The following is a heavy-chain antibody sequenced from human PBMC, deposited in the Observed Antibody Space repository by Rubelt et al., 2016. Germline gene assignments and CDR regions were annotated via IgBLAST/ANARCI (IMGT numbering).Heavy chain of an antibody. CDR3: TRGYDYGYYYGMDV. Sequence: TASGFTFGDYAMSWFRQAPGKGLEWVGFIRSKAYGGTTEYAASVKGRFTISRDDSKSIAYLQMNSLKTEDTAVYYCTRGYDYGYYYGMDVWGQGTTVTVSS. D-gene: IGHD4-17*01. CDR2: IRSKAYGGTT. CDR1: GFTFGDYA. V-gene: IGHV3-49*03. J-gene: IGHJ6*02.